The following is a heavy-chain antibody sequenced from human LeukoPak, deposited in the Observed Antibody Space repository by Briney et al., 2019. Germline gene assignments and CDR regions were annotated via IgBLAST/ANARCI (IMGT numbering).Heavy chain of an antibody. J-gene: IGHJ4*02. V-gene: IGHV4-39*01. CDR3: ARHGYSSSWYFDY. CDR1: GGSISSSSYY. Sequence: SETLSLTCTVSGGSISSSSYYWGWIRQPPGKGLEWIGSIYYSGSTYYNPSLKSRVTISVDTSKNQFSLKLSSGTAADTAVYYCARHGYSSSWYFDYWGQGTLVTVSS. CDR2: IYYSGST. D-gene: IGHD6-13*01.